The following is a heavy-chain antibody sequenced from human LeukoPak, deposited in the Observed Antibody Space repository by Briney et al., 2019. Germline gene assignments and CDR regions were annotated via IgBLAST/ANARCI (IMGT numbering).Heavy chain of an antibody. CDR3: AKDYKQQLALYYFDY. V-gene: IGHV3-23*01. CDR1: GFTFSSYA. Sequence: SGGSLRLSCAASGFTFSSYAMSWVRQAPGKGLEWVSAISGSGGSTYYADSVKGRFTISRDNSKNTLYLQMNSLRAEDTAVYYCAKDYKQQLALYYFDYWGQGTLVTVSS. D-gene: IGHD6-13*01. CDR2: ISGSGGST. J-gene: IGHJ4*02.